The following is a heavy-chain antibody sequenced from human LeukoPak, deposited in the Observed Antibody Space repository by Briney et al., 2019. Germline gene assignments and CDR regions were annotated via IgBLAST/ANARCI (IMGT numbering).Heavy chain of an antibody. CDR2: ISGSGGST. Sequence: PGGSLRLSCAASGFTFSSYAMSWVRQAPGKGLEWVSAISGSGGSTYYADSVKGRFTISRYNSKNTLSLQLNSIRAEDTAVYYRAKESGHYRHNRFEPWAQGPL. D-gene: IGHD1-14*01. CDR1: GFTFSSYA. J-gene: IGHJ5*02. V-gene: IGHV3-23*01. CDR3: AKESGHYRHNRFEP.